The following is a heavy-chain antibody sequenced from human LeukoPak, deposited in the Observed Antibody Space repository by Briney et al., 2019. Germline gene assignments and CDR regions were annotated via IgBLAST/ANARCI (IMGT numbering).Heavy chain of an antibody. V-gene: IGHV4-61*01. CDR3: ARGRSYGFDFDS. D-gene: IGHD5-18*01. J-gene: IGHJ4*02. Sequence: PSETLSLTCDVSGVSINTCCYYWTWIRPPPGKGLEWIGYKYYSGITRDNSSLRSRLTISLDSSKNQFSLRLTSVTAADTAVYYCARGRSYGFDFDSWGPGTLVIVSS. CDR2: KYYSGIT. CDR1: GVSINTCCYY.